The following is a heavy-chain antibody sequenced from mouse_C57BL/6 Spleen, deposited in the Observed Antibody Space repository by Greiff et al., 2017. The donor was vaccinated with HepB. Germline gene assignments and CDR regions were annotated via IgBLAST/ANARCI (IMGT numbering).Heavy chain of an antibody. Sequence: EVHLVESGGGLVKPGGSLKLSCAASGFTFSSYAMSWVRQTPEKRLEWVATISDGGSYTYYPDNVKGRFTISRDNAKNNLYLQMSHLKSEDTAMYYCARDGITTVVATGYFDVWGTGTTVTVSS. CDR3: ARDGITTVVATGYFDV. D-gene: IGHD1-1*01. CDR1: GFTFSSYA. V-gene: IGHV5-4*01. J-gene: IGHJ1*03. CDR2: ISDGGSYT.